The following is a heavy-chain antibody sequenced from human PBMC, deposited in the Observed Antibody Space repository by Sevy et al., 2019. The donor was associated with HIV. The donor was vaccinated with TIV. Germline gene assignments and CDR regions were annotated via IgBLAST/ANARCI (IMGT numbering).Heavy chain of an antibody. V-gene: IGHV3-74*01. CDR2: INSDGSST. J-gene: IGHJ3*02. CDR3: ARDPYYYDSSGYPHGALDI. CDR1: GFTFSSYW. D-gene: IGHD3-22*01. Sequence: GGSLRLSCAASGFTFSSYWMHWVRQAPGKGLVWVSRINSDGSSTSYADSVKGRFTISRDNAKNTLYLQMNSLRAEETAVYYCARDPYYYDSSGYPHGALDIWGQGTTVTVSS.